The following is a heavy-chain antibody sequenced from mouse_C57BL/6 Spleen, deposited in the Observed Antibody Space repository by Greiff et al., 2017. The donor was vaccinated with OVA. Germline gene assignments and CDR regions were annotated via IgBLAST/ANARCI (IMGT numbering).Heavy chain of an antibody. J-gene: IGHJ3*01. V-gene: IGHV1-54*01. CDR1: GYAFTNYL. Sequence: VKLQESGAELVRPGTSVKVSCKASGYAFTNYLIEWVKQRPGQGLEWIGVINPGSGGTNYNEKFKGKATLTADKSSSTAYRQLSSLTSEDSAVYFGARGDYYGSSGFAYWGQGTLVTVSA. CDR2: INPGSGGT. D-gene: IGHD1-1*01. CDR3: ARGDYYGSSGFAY.